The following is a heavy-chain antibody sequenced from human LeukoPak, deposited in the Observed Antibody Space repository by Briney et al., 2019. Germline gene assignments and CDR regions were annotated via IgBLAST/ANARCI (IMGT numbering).Heavy chain of an antibody. V-gene: IGHV3-21*01. Sequence: GGSLRLSCAASGFTFSSYTMNWVRQAPGKGLEWVSSISSSGSYIFYADSVKGRFTISRDNAKNSVYLQMNSLRAEDTAVYYCARERYSSHYFDYWGQGTLVTVSS. J-gene: IGHJ4*02. CDR2: ISSSGSYI. CDR1: GFTFSSYT. CDR3: ARERYSSHYFDY. D-gene: IGHD2-15*01.